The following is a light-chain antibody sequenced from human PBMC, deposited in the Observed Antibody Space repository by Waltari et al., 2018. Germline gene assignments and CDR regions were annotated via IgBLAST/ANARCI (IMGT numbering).Light chain of an antibody. V-gene: IGKV3-20*01. CDR1: QTATSSH. CDR3: QLSGSSPT. CDR2: GTS. Sequence: APLSFMDSQTATSSHLSWFQQKPGQAPRLLIYGTSTRATDIPDRFSGSGSGTDFTLTISRLEPEDFAVYYCQLSGSSPTFGQGTKVEIK. J-gene: IGKJ1*01.